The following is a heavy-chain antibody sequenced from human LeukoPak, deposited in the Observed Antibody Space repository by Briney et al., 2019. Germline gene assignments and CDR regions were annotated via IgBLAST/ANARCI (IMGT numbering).Heavy chain of an antibody. CDR1: GFTFSSYA. Sequence: PGGSLRLSCAASGFTFSSYAMSWVRQAPGKGLEWVSAISGSGGSTYYADSVKGRFTISRDNSKNTLYLQMNSLRAEDTAVYYCAKSTPEYYYDSSGYLNWFDPWGQGTLVTVSS. CDR3: AKSTPEYYYDSSGYLNWFDP. V-gene: IGHV3-23*01. CDR2: ISGSGGST. J-gene: IGHJ5*02. D-gene: IGHD3-22*01.